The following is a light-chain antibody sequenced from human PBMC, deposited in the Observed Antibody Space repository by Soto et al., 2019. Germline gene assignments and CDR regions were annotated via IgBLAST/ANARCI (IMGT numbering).Light chain of an antibody. J-gene: IGKJ4*01. CDR2: GAS. V-gene: IGKV3-15*01. CDR3: HQYNNWPPLT. Sequence: EIVMTQSPATLSVSPGERATLSCRASQSVSSNLAWYQQKPGQAPRLLIYGASTRATGIPARFSGSGSGTEFSPTFSSLQSEDFAFYYCHQYNNWPPLTFGGGNKVEIK. CDR1: QSVSSN.